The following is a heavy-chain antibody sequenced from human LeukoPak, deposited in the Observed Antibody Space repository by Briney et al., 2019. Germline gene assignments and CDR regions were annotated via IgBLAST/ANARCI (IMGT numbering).Heavy chain of an antibody. CDR1: GFTFDDYA. CDR3: ARDDETYYYDGIGHNVDY. D-gene: IGHD3-22*01. Sequence: GGSLRLSCSASGFTFDDYAMHWVRQSPGEGLEWVSFISGDRRSTNYADSVKGRFTISRDNNKNSLYLQMNSLRLEDTAFYYCARDDETYYYDGIGHNVDYWGQGTLLTVSS. J-gene: IGHJ4*02. CDR2: ISGDRRST. V-gene: IGHV3-43*02.